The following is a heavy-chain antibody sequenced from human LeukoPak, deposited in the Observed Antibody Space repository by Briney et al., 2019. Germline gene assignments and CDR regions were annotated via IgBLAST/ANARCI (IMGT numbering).Heavy chain of an antibody. V-gene: IGHV3-20*04. CDR2: INWNDGST. J-gene: IGHJ6*04. CDR1: GFTFGDYA. CDR3: AELGITMIGGV. Sequence: GGSLRLSCAASGFTFGDYAMNWVRQAPGKGLEWVSGINWNDGSTGYADSVKGRFTISRDNAKKSLYLQMNSLRAEDTAVYYCAELGITMIGGVWGKGTTVTISS. D-gene: IGHD3-10*02.